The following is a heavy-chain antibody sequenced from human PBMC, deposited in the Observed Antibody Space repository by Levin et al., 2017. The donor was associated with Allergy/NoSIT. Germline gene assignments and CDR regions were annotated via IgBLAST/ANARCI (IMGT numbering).Heavy chain of an antibody. D-gene: IGHD3-3*01. CDR3: ARGAGVAGTGTGFDY. CDR1: GFTFSRYG. V-gene: IGHV3-33*01. J-gene: IGHJ4*02. CDR2: IWDDGSYK. Sequence: GESLKISCAASGFTFSRYGMHWVRQAPGKGLEWVAVIWDDGSYKFYADSVKGRFTISRDNSKNTLYLQMNTLRAEDTALYYCARGAGVAGTGTGFDYWGQGTLVTVSS.